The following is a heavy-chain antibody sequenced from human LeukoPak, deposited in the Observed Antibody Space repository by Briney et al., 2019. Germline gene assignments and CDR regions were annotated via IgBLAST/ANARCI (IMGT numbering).Heavy chain of an antibody. CDR1: GFPFSSYD. CDR3: ARGQQLVPDDY. J-gene: IGHJ4*02. CDR2: ISGSGGRT. Sequence: GGSLRLSCAASGFPFSSYDMSWVRQAPGKGLEWVSTISGSGGRTYYADSVKGQFTISRDNSKNTLHLQMNSLRAEDTAVYYCARGQQLVPDDYWGQGTLVTVSS. V-gene: IGHV3-23*01. D-gene: IGHD6-13*01.